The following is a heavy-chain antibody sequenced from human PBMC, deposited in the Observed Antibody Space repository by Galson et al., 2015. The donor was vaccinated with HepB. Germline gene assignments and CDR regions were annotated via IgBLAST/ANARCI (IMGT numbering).Heavy chain of an antibody. D-gene: IGHD3-22*01. CDR3: ARVMIGGLVQLYYMDV. CDR2: ISSSSSYI. CDR1: GFTFSSYS. Sequence: SLRLSCAASGFTFSSYSMNWVRQAPGKGLEWVSSISSSSSYIYYADSVKGRFTISRDNAKNSLYLQMNSLRAEDTAVYYCARVMIGGLVQLYYMDVWGKGTTVTVSS. J-gene: IGHJ6*03. V-gene: IGHV3-21*01.